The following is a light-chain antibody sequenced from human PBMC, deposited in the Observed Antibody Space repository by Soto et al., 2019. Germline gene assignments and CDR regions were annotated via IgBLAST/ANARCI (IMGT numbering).Light chain of an antibody. J-gene: IGKJ1*01. CDR2: DAS. CDR3: QQYKNWLRWT. Sequence: EIVMTQSPATLSVSPGERATLSCRASQSISSNLAWYQQRPGQGPRLLIYDASTRATGIPARFSGSGSGTDFPLTINRLQSEDFAVYYCQQYKNWLRWTFGQGTKVEIK. V-gene: IGKV3-15*01. CDR1: QSISSN.